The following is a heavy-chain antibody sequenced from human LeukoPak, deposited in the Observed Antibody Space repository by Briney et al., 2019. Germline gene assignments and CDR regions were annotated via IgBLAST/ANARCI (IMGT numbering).Heavy chain of an antibody. CDR3: ASMGLNYGSGSTSY. D-gene: IGHD3-10*01. CDR1: GITVSSNY. J-gene: IGHJ4*02. Sequence: TGGSLRLSCAASGITVSSNYMNWVRQAPGKGLEWVSSISSSSSYIYYADSVKGRFTISRDNAKNSLYLQMNSLRAEDTAVYYCASMGLNYGSGSTSYWGQGTLVTVSS. CDR2: ISSSSSYI. V-gene: IGHV3-21*01.